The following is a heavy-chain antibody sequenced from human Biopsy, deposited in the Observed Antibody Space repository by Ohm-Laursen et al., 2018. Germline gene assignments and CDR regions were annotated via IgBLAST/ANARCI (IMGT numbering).Heavy chain of an antibody. J-gene: IGHJ6*02. CDR2: ISGGGTI. D-gene: IGHD4-23*01. Sequence: SLRLSCAASGFSFSDYHMRWIRQAPGRGLEWVSYISGGGTIYYGDSMKGRVTISRGNAKNSLYLQMHSLRAEGTAVYYCARDTRWSPYSMDVWGQGTTVTVSS. CDR1: GFSFSDYH. V-gene: IGHV3-11*01. CDR3: ARDTRWSPYSMDV.